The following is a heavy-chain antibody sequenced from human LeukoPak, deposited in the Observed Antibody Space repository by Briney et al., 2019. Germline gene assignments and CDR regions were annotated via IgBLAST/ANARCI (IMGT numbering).Heavy chain of an antibody. CDR3: ARLGSYYDY. Sequence: SGTLSLTCAVSGGSIISNTWWTWVRQPPGKGLEWIGEVYQSGSTNYNPSLKSRVTISVDKSKNRFSLKVNSVTAADTAVYCCARLGSYYDYWGQGTLVSVSS. J-gene: IGHJ4*02. CDR1: GGSIISNTW. CDR2: VYQSGST. V-gene: IGHV4-4*01. D-gene: IGHD3-10*01.